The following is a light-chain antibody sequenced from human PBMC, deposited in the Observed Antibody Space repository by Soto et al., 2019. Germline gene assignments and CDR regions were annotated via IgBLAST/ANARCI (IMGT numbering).Light chain of an antibody. Sequence: DIVMTQSPDSLAVSLGERATINCKSSRSVLYSSNNKNYLAWYQQKPGQPPKLLIYWASTRESGVPDRFSGSGSGTDFTLTISSLLAEDVAIYYCQQYYSTPPYTFGQGTKLEIK. J-gene: IGKJ2*01. CDR3: QQYYSTPPYT. V-gene: IGKV4-1*01. CDR2: WAS. CDR1: RSVLYSSNNKNY.